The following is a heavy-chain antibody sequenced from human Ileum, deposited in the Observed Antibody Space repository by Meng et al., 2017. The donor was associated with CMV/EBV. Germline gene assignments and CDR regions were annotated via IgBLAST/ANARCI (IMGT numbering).Heavy chain of an antibody. D-gene: IGHD6-13*01. CDR3: VRLTGNSWLDY. CDR2: TYYRSKWFN. CDR1: GDSVSSTTVT. Sequence: QVQRQQAGPGPVKTAQTLLLTYAIAGDSVSSTTVTWNWIRQSPSRGLEWLGRTYYRSKWFNDYALSVRGRITINPDISKNQLSLQLNSVTPEDTAVYYCVRLTGNSWLDYWGRGTLVTVSS. J-gene: IGHJ4*02. V-gene: IGHV6-1*01.